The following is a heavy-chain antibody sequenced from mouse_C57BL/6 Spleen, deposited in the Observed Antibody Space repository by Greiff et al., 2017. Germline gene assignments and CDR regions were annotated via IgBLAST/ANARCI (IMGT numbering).Heavy chain of an antibody. CDR3: AREGVRQGFAY. J-gene: IGHJ3*01. CDR1: GFTFSSYA. V-gene: IGHV5-4*01. Sequence: EVKLMESGGGLVKPGGSLKLSCAASGFTFSSYAMSWVRQTPEKRLEWVATISDGGSYTYYPDNVKGRFTISRDNAKNNLYLQMSHLKSEDTAMYYCAREGVRQGFAYWGQGTLVTVSA. CDR2: ISDGGSYT. D-gene: IGHD2-14*01.